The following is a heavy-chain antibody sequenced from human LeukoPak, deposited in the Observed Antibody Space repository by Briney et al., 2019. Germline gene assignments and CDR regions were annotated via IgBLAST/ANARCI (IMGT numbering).Heavy chain of an antibody. Sequence: ASVKVSCMASGYTFTSYGISWVRQAPGQGLEWMGWISAYNGNTNYAQKLQGRVTMTTDTSTSTAYMELRSLRYDDTAVYYCARSVAAAGSYYYYYMDVWGKGTTVTVSS. CDR2: ISAYNGNT. CDR1: GYTFTSYG. J-gene: IGHJ6*03. D-gene: IGHD6-13*01. CDR3: ARSVAAAGSYYYYYMDV. V-gene: IGHV1-18*01.